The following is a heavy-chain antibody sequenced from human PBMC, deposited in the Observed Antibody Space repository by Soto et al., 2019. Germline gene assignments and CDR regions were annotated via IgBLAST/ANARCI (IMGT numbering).Heavy chain of an antibody. CDR2: INPNSGGT. J-gene: IGHJ6*02. Sequence: ASVKVSCKASGYTFTGYYMHWVRQAPGQGLEWMGWINPNSGGTNYAQKFQGWVTMTRDTSISTAYMELSRLRSDDTAVYYCARERGGRDCSSTSCYVYYYYGMDVWGQGTTVTVSS. CDR3: ARERGGRDCSSTSCYVYYYYGMDV. CDR1: GYTFTGYY. D-gene: IGHD2-2*01. V-gene: IGHV1-2*04.